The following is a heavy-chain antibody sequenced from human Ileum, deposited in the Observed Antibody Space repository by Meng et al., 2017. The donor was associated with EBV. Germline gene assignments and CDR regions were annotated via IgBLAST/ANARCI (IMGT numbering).Heavy chain of an antibody. CDR2: INHRGGA. V-gene: IGHV4-34*01. CDR1: GGSFSGYY. J-gene: IGHJ4*02. CDR3: ASHPGGNSQYYSSGDDY. D-gene: IGHD3-22*01. Sequence: VRRQTLGAGLLKPSETLSLTCAVDGGSFSGYYWSWIRQPPGKGLEWIGEINHRGGAFYNPSLKSRVTMSIDTSKNQLSLKLNSVTAADTAVYYCASHPGGNSQYYSSGDDYWGQGALVTVSS.